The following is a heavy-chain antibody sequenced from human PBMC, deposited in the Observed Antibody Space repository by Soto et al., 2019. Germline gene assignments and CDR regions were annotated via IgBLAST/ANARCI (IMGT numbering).Heavy chain of an antibody. CDR1: GDTFTNSV. J-gene: IGHJ6*02. CDR3: ATSRPRRPHNPYRFFWLDV. Sequence: QGQLVQYGAEVKKPGSSVKVSCRASGDTFTNSVITWVRKGPGQGLEFMGGIIPLLGTVDYAENFQGRVKLTADNVTNTVYLELRSLRYDDTAVDYCATSRPRRPHNPYRFFWLDVWGYGTKVIV. V-gene: IGHV1-69*06. CDR2: IIPLLGTV. D-gene: IGHD3-3*01.